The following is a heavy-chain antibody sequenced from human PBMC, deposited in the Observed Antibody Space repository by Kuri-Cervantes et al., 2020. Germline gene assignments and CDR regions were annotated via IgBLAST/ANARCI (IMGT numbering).Heavy chain of an antibody. J-gene: IGHJ5*02. CDR2: FDPEDGET. CDR3: ARIPGIAVAGIDNWFDP. Sequence: ASVKVSCKVSGYTLTELSMHWVRQAPGKGLEWMGGFDPEDGETVYAQKFQGRVTMTEDTSTDTAYMELSRPRSDDTAVYYCARIPGIAVAGIDNWFDPWGQGTLVTVSS. D-gene: IGHD6-19*01. V-gene: IGHV1-24*01. CDR1: GYTLTELS.